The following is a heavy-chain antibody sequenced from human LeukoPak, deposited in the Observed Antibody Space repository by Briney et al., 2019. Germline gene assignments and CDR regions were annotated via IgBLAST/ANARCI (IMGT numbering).Heavy chain of an antibody. Sequence: GGSLRLSCAASGFTFSSYAMSWVRQAPGQGLEWVSAISGSGGSTYYADSVKGRFTISRDNSKNTLYLQMNSLRADDTAVYYCAKVSAEWELHPFDYWGQGTLVTVSS. CDR1: GFTFSSYA. D-gene: IGHD1-26*01. CDR2: ISGSGGST. V-gene: IGHV3-23*01. J-gene: IGHJ4*02. CDR3: AKVSAEWELHPFDY.